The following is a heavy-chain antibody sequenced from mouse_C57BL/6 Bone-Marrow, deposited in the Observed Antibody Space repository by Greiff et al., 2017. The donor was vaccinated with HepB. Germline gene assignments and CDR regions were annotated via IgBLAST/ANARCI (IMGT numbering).Heavy chain of an antibody. CDR3: ARHDYYYGSSSHAMDY. D-gene: IGHD1-1*01. CDR2: ISSGGSYT. V-gene: IGHV5-6*01. CDR1: GFTFSSYG. J-gene: IGHJ4*01. Sequence: EVKLMESGGDLVKPGGSLKLSCAASGFTFSSYGMSWVRQTTDKRLEWVATISSGGSYTYYPDSVKGRFTISRDNAKNTLYLQMSSLTSEDTAMYYCARHDYYYGSSSHAMDYWGQGTSVTVSS.